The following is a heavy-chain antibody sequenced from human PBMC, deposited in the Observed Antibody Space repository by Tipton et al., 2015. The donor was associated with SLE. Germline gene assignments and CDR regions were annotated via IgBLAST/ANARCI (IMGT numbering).Heavy chain of an antibody. CDR2: IYDSGST. V-gene: IGHV4-59*12. D-gene: IGHD5-12*01. J-gene: IGHJ4*02. Sequence: TLSLTCTVSGDSISSYYWSWIRQPPGKGLEWIGYIYDSGSTNYNPSLKSRVTISVDTSKNQFSLKLSSVTAADTAVYYCARKGVATMRYWGQGILVTVSS. CDR1: GDSISSYY. CDR3: ARKGVATMRY.